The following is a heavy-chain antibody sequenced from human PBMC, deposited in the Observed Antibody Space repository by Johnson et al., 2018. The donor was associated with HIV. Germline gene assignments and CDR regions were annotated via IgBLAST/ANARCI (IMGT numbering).Heavy chain of an antibody. CDR2: IWYDGNNK. Sequence: QVQLVESGGGVVQPGKSLTLSCVGSGLSFSNFGIHLVRQAPGKGPEWVAVIWYDGNNKYYADSVKGRFTISRDNSKNTLYLQMNSLRAEDTAVYYGAKSPAKDHGGNSGAFDIWGQGTMVTVSS. V-gene: IGHV3-33*06. CDR1: GLSFSNFG. CDR3: AKSPAKDHGGNSGAFDI. D-gene: IGHD4-23*01. J-gene: IGHJ3*02.